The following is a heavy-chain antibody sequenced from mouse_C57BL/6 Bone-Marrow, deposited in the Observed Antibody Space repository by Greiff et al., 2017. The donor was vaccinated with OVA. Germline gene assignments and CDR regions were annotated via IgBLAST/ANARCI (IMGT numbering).Heavy chain of an antibody. D-gene: IGHD2-4*01. CDR2: IWSGGST. CDR1: GFSLTSYG. V-gene: IGHV2-2*01. Sequence: VQLQQSGPGLVQPSQSLSITCTVSGFSLTSYGVHWVRQSPGKGLEWLGVIWSGGSTDYNAAFISRLSISKDNSKSQVFFKMNSLQADDTAIYYCANYDYDGGGYYFDYWGQGTTLTVSS. CDR3: ANYDYDGGGYYFDY. J-gene: IGHJ2*01.